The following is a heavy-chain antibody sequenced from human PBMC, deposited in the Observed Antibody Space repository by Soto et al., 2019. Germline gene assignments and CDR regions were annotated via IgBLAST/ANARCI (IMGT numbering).Heavy chain of an antibody. J-gene: IGHJ4*02. CDR2: ISHDGSNK. CDR3: EPGVGGWEFDY. CDR1: GFTFSSYG. V-gene: IGHV3-30*03. D-gene: IGHD6-19*01. Sequence: QVQLVESGGGVVQPGRSLRLSCAASGFTFSSYGMHWVRQAPGKGLEWVAAISHDGSNKYYADSVKGRLTISRDNSKNTLFLQMNSLRPEDTAVYYCEPGVGGWEFDYWGQGTLVTVSS.